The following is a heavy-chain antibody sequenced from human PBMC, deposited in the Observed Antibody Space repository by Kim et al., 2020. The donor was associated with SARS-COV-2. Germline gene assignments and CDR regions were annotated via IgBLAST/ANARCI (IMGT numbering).Heavy chain of an antibody. J-gene: IGHJ4*02. CDR1: GFTFSSYA. V-gene: IGHV3-23*01. D-gene: IGHD6-13*01. CDR2: ISGSGGST. Sequence: GGSLRLSCAASGFTFSSYAMSWVRQAPGKGLEWVSAISGSGGSTYYADSVKGRFTISRDNSKNTLYLQMNSLRAEDTAVYYCAKDPIEYSSSWYYFDYWGQGTLVTVSS. CDR3: AKDPIEYSSSWYYFDY.